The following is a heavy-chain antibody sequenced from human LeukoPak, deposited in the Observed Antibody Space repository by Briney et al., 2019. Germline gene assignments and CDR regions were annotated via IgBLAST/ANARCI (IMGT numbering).Heavy chain of an antibody. J-gene: IGHJ3*02. D-gene: IGHD6-19*01. Sequence: GESLKISCKGYGYSFTSYWIGWVRQMPGEGLEWMGMSYPGDSDTRYSPSFQGQVTISADKSINTAYLQWSSLKASDTAMYYCARPATSHSGWYPRYAFDMWGQGTMVTVSS. CDR3: ARPATSHSGWYPRYAFDM. V-gene: IGHV5-51*01. CDR2: SYPGDSDT. CDR1: GYSFTSYW.